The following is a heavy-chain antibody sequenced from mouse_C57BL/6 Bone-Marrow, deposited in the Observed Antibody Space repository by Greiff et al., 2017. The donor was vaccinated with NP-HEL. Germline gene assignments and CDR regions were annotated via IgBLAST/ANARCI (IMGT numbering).Heavy chain of an antibody. Sequence: QVQLQQPGAELVKPGASVTLSCKASGYTFTSSWMHWVKQRPGQGLEWIGMLHPNSGSTNYNEKFKSKATLTVDKSSSTAYMQLSSLTSEDCAVYYCDTWLRGSWGQGTSVTVSS. CDR2: LHPNSGST. J-gene: IGHJ4*01. V-gene: IGHV1-64*01. D-gene: IGHD2-2*01. CDR1: GYTFTSSW. CDR3: DTWLRGS.